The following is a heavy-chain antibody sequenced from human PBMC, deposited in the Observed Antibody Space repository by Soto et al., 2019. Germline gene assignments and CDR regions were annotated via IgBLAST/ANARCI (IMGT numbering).Heavy chain of an antibody. Sequence: SLRLSCVVSGLTFSDAWLNWVRQVPGKGLEWVSIRYSDGRSYHAESVKGRFTISTDASENTLYLQMSSLRAEDTAVYYCAKRKYCPSTTCFDYWGQGTQVTVGS. CDR2: RYSDGRS. CDR3: AKRKYCPSTTCFDY. V-gene: IGHV3-66*01. D-gene: IGHD2-2*01. CDR1: GLTFSDAW. J-gene: IGHJ4*02.